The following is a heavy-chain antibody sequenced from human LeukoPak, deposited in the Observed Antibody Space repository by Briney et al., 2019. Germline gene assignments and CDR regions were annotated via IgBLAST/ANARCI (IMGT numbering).Heavy chain of an antibody. J-gene: IGHJ4*02. Sequence: NSSETLSLTCTVSGGSISSSSYYWGWIRQPPGKGLEWIGSIYYSGSTYYNPSLKSRVTISVDTSKNQFSLKLSSVTAADTAVYYCARGKTVDYWGQGTLVTVSS. V-gene: IGHV4-39*07. CDR3: ARGKTVDY. CDR2: IYYSGST. CDR1: GGSISSSSYY.